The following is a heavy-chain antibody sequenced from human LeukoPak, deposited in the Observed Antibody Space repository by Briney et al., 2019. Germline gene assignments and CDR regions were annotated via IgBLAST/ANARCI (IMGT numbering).Heavy chain of an antibody. CDR2: INTNTGNP. CDR1: GYTFTSYA. D-gene: IGHD6-19*01. Sequence: ASVEVSCKASGYTFTSYAMNWVRQAPGQGLEWMGWINTNTGNPTYAQGFTGRFVFSLDTSVSTAYLQISSLKAEDTAVYYCASLSSGIAVAGTAFDIWGQGTMVTVSS. CDR3: ASLSSGIAVAGTAFDI. J-gene: IGHJ3*02. V-gene: IGHV7-4-1*02.